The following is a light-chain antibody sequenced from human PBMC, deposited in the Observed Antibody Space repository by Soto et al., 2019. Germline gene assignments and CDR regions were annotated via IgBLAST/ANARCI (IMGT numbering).Light chain of an antibody. CDR3: PSYDSSLSGSWV. CDR2: GNI. CDR1: SSNIGAGYD. V-gene: IGLV1-40*01. Sequence: QSVLTQPPSVSGAPGQRVTISCTGSSSNIGAGYDVHWFQQFPGTAPKLLIYGNINRPSGVPDRFSGSKSDTSASLAITGLQAEDEADYYCPSYDSSLSGSWVFGGGTKVTVL. J-gene: IGLJ3*02.